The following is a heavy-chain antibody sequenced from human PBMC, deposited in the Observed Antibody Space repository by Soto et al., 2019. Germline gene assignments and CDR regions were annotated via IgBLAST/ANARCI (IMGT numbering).Heavy chain of an antibody. V-gene: IGHV3-33*01. Sequence: QVQLVESGGGVVQPGRSLRLSCAASGFTFSSYGMHWVRQAPGKGLEWVAVIWYDGSNKYYADSVKGRFTISRDNSKNTLYLQMNSLRAEDTAVYYCARDFYDSGGYYRRQYYFDYWGQGTLVTVSS. CDR1: GFTFSSYG. J-gene: IGHJ4*02. D-gene: IGHD3-22*01. CDR3: ARDFYDSGGYYRRQYYFDY. CDR2: IWYDGSNK.